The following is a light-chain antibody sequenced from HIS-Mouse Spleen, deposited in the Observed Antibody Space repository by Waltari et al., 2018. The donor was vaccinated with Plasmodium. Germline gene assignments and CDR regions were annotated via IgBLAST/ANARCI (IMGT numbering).Light chain of an antibody. J-gene: IGKJ2*01. V-gene: IGKV3-20*01. CDR2: GAS. Sequence: EFVLTQSPGTLSLSPGERVTPPCRASQRVSSSYLAWYQQKPGQAPRLLIYGASSRATGIPDRFSGSGSGTDFTLTISRLEPEDFAVYYCQQYGSSPYTFGQGTKLEIK. CDR3: QQYGSSPYT. CDR1: QRVSSSY.